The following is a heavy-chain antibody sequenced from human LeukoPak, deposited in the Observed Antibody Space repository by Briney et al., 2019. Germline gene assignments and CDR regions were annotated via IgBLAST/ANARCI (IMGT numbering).Heavy chain of an antibody. V-gene: IGHV6-1*01. Sequence: SQTLSLTCVISGDSVSNNSAAWNWIRQSPSRGLEWLGRTYYRSRWHNDYAESVKSRITITPDTSKNQFSLQLNSVNLEDTALYFCASELGDLESNWFDTWGQGTLVTASS. CDR1: GDSVSNNSAA. J-gene: IGHJ5*02. D-gene: IGHD3-16*01. CDR2: TYYRSRWHN. CDR3: ASELGDLESNWFDT.